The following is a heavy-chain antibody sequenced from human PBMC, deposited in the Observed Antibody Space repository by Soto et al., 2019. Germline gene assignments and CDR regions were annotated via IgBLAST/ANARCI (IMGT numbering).Heavy chain of an antibody. J-gene: IGHJ4*02. Sequence: GGSLRLSCAASGFTFSSYSMNWVRQAPGKGLEWVSSISASGSTFYADSVKGRFTISRDNSKNTLYLQMNSLTAEDTAVYYCAKRASSWTDRIFYFDYWGQGTLVTVSS. CDR2: ISASGST. V-gene: IGHV3-23*01. D-gene: IGHD6-13*01. CDR3: AKRASSWTDRIFYFDY. CDR1: GFTFSSYS.